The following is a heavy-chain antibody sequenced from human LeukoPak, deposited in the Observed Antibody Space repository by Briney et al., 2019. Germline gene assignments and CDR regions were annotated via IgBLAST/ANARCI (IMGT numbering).Heavy chain of an antibody. CDR1: GGSISSTSYY. CDR2: ISYSGST. Sequence: TLSLTCTVSGGSISSTSYYWGWIRPPPGKGLEWIGTISYSGSTYYKPSLKSRVTISVDTSKNQFSLKLSSVTAADTAVYYCARKALGDYNLDYWGQGTLVTVSS. V-gene: IGHV4-39*01. J-gene: IGHJ4*02. CDR3: ARKALGDYNLDY. D-gene: IGHD4-11*01.